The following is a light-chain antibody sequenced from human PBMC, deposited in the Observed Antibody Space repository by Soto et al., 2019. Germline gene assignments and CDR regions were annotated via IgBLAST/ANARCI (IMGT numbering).Light chain of an antibody. CDR1: QDISRW. CDR3: QQANSLPFT. CDR2: AAS. Sequence: DIPMAQSPSSVSASVGDGVTITCRASQDISRWLAWYQQKPGKAPKLLIYAASSLQSGVPSRFSGSGSGTDFTLTINSLRPEDFATYYCQQANSLPFTFGPGTKVDIK. J-gene: IGKJ3*01. V-gene: IGKV1-12*01.